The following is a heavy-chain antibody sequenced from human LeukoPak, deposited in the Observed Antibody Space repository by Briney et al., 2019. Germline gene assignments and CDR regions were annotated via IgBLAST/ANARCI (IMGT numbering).Heavy chain of an antibody. J-gene: IGHJ4*02. Sequence: PGGSLRLSCAASGFTFSSYSMNWVRQAPGKGMEWVSSISSSSSYIYYADSVKGRFTISRDNAKNSLYLQMNSPRAEDTAVYYCARTETYYDILTGYFATRYIDYWGQGTLVTVSS. CDR2: ISSSSSYI. CDR3: ARTETYYDILTGYFATRYIDY. D-gene: IGHD3-9*01. V-gene: IGHV3-21*01. CDR1: GFTFSSYS.